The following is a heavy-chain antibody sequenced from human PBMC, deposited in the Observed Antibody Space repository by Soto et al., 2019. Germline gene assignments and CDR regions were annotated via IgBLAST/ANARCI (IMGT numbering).Heavy chain of an antibody. V-gene: IGHV3-48*02. Sequence: EVQLVESGGDLVQREGSLRLSCVASGFSLSVYSMNWVRQAPGKGLEWFSYITSDTKTIKYADSVKGRFTISRDNAMNSVYLQMNSLRDEDTAVYYCARSVEGHFDYWGQGTVVTVSS. CDR1: GFSLSVYS. J-gene: IGHJ4*02. CDR3: ARSVEGHFDY. D-gene: IGHD6-19*01. CDR2: ITSDTKTI.